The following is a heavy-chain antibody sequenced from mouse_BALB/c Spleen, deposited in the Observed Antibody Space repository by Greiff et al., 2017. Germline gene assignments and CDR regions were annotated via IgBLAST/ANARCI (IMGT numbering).Heavy chain of an antibody. V-gene: IGHV1-55*01. J-gene: IGHJ4*01. CDR1: GYNFTSYW. CDR3: ARSTYGSFYYAMDY. CDR2: IYPGSGST. D-gene: IGHD1-1*01. Sequence: QVQLKEPGAELVKPGTSVKLSCKASGYNFTSYWINWVKLRPGQGLEWIGDIYPGSGSTNYNEKFKSKATLTVDTSSSTAYMQLSSLASEDSALYYCARSTYGSFYYAMDYWGQGTSVTVSS.